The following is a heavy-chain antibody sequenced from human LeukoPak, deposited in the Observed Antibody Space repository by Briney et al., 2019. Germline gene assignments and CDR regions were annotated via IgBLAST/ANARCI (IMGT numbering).Heavy chain of an antibody. CDR1: GGSISSSSYY. Sequence: SETLSLTCTVSGGSISSSSYYWGWIRQPPGKGLEWIGEINHSGSTIYNPSLKSRVTISVDTSKNQLSLKLNSVPAADTAVYYCARSIGPYGGEAFDIWGQGTMVTVSS. D-gene: IGHD3-10*01. CDR3: ARSIGPYGGEAFDI. J-gene: IGHJ3*02. CDR2: INHSGST. V-gene: IGHV4-39*07.